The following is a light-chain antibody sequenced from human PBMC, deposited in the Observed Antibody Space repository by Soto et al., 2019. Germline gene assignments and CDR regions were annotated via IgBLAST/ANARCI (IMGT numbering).Light chain of an antibody. CDR2: WAS. Sequence: DIVMTQSPDSLAVSLGERATINCKSSQSVFYSSNNENYLAWYQQKPGQPPKLLIYWASTRESGVPDRFSGSGSGTDFTLTISSLQAEDVAVYYCQQYYSIPLTFGPGTKVDIK. CDR1: QSVFYSSNNENY. V-gene: IGKV4-1*01. J-gene: IGKJ3*01. CDR3: QQYYSIPLT.